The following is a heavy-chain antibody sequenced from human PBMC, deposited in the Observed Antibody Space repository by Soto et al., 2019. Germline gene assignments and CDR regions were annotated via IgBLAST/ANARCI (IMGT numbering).Heavy chain of an antibody. CDR3: ARGAAAAGSYYYYYYMDV. CDR1: GYPFTSYY. D-gene: IGHD6-13*01. Sequence: ASVEVSCKASGYPFTSYYMHWVRHAPGQGLEWMGIINPSGGSTSYAQKFQGRGTMTRDTRASTVYMELSSLRSEYTAVYYCARGAAAAGSYYYYYYMDVLGKGTTVTVSS. CDR2: INPSGGST. V-gene: IGHV1-46*03. J-gene: IGHJ6*03.